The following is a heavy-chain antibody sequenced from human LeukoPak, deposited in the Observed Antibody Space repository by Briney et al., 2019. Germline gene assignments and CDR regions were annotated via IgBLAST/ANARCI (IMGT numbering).Heavy chain of an antibody. CDR3: AKDLGGYDLCY. CDR2: ISYDGSNK. CDR1: GFTFSSYG. Sequence: GRSLRLSCAASGFTFSSYGMHWVRQAPGKGLEWVAVISYDGSNKYYADSVKGRFTISRDNSKNTLYLQMNSLRAEDTAAYYCAKDLGGYDLCYWGQGTLVTVSS. J-gene: IGHJ4*02. D-gene: IGHD5-12*01. V-gene: IGHV3-30*18.